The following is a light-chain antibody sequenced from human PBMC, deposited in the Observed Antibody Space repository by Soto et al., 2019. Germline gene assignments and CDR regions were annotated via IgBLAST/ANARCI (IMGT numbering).Light chain of an antibody. Sequence: QPVLTQPPSVSGAPGQRVTNSCTGSSSNIGAGYDVHWYQQLPGTAPKLLIYVNNNRPSGVPDRFSGSKSGTSASLAITGLQAEDEADYYCQSYDSSLSAVVFGGGTKLTVL. CDR3: QSYDSSLSAVV. CDR2: VNN. CDR1: SSNIGAGYD. J-gene: IGLJ2*01. V-gene: IGLV1-40*01.